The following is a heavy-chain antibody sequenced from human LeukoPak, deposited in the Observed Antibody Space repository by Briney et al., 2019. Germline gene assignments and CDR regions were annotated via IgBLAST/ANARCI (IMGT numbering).Heavy chain of an antibody. CDR1: GFTFSSYA. Sequence: GGSLRLSCAASGFTFSSYAMHWVRQAPGKGLEWVAVISYDGSNKYYADSVKGRFTISRDNSKNTLYLQMNSLRAEDTAVYYCARADRQADSIYYDFWSGQVDYWGQGTLVTVSS. CDR2: ISYDGSNK. D-gene: IGHD3-3*01. CDR3: ARADRQADSIYYDFWSGQVDY. J-gene: IGHJ4*02. V-gene: IGHV3-30-3*01.